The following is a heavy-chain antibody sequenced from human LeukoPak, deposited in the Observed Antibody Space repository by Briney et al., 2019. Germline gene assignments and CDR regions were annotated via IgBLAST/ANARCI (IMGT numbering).Heavy chain of an antibody. Sequence: PGGSLRLSCAASGFTFSSYSMNWVRQAPGKGLEWVSSISSSSSYIYYADSVKGRFTISRDNAKNSLYLQMSSLRAEDTAVYYCARPRDYYDSSGYYRYYFDYWGQGTLVTVSS. CDR2: ISSSSSYI. CDR1: GFTFSSYS. CDR3: ARPRDYYDSSGYYRYYFDY. V-gene: IGHV3-21*01. J-gene: IGHJ4*02. D-gene: IGHD3-22*01.